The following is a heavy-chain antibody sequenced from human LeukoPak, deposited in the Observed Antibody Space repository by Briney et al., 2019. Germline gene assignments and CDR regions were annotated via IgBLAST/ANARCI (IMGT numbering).Heavy chain of an antibody. D-gene: IGHD6-13*01. CDR2: INHSGST. J-gene: IGHJ6*03. Sequence: SETLSLTCAVYGGSFSGYYWSWIRQPPGKGLEWIGEINHSGSTNYNPSLKSRVTISVDTSKNQFSLKLTSVTAADTAVYYCARDGYSRSMDVWGKGTTVTVSS. CDR3: ARDGYSRSMDV. V-gene: IGHV4-34*01. CDR1: GGSFSGYY.